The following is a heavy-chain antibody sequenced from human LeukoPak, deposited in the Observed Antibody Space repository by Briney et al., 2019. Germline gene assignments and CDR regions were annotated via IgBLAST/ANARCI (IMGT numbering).Heavy chain of an antibody. V-gene: IGHV4-59*01. CDR1: GGSIRSDY. Sequence: PSETLSLTCSVSGGSIRSDYWSWIRHPPGKGLEWIGYISYNGITNYNPSLKTRLPMSVDTPKSHFSLNLSSLPAADTAVYYCARDRVDRFGPRCDPWRPGTLLTVPS. CDR3: ARDRVDRFGPRCDP. J-gene: IGHJ5*02. D-gene: IGHD5-12*01. CDR2: ISYNGIT.